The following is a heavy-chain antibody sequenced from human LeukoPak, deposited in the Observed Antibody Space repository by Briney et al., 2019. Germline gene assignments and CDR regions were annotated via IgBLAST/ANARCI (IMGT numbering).Heavy chain of an antibody. D-gene: IGHD4-17*01. CDR2: IYSGGST. J-gene: IGHJ6*02. CDR1: GFTVSSNY. V-gene: IGHV3-53*04. CDR3: ARGMTTVTNYYYYYGMDV. Sequence: GGSLRLSCVASGFTVSSNYMSWVRQAPGKGLEWVSVIYSGGSTYYADSVKGRFTISRHNSKNTLYLQMNSLRAEDTAVYYCARGMTTVTNYYYYYGMDVWGQGTTVTVSS.